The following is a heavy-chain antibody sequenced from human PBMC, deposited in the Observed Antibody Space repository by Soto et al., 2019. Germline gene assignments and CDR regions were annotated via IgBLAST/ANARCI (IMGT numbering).Heavy chain of an antibody. CDR2: IWYDGSNK. Sequence: QVQLVESGGGVVQPGRSLRLSCAASGFTFSSYGMHWVRQAPGKGLEWVAVIWYDGSNKYYADSVKGRFTISRDNSKNTLYLQMNSLRAEDTAVYYCERVHGSSPIFDYWGQGTLVTVSS. CDR3: ERVHGSSPIFDY. CDR1: GFTFSSYG. V-gene: IGHV3-33*01. J-gene: IGHJ4*02. D-gene: IGHD6-6*01.